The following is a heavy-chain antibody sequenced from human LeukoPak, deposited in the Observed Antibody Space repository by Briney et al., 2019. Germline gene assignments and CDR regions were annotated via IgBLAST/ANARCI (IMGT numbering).Heavy chain of an antibody. Sequence: GGSLRLSCAASGFTFDDYGMSWVRQAPGKGLEWVSGINWNGGSTGYGDSVKGRFTISRDNAKKSLYLQMNSLGAEDTALDYCARVVLERYMDVWGKGTTVTVSS. J-gene: IGHJ6*03. CDR1: GFTFDDYG. CDR3: ARVVLERYMDV. D-gene: IGHD3-3*01. CDR2: INWNGGST. V-gene: IGHV3-20*04.